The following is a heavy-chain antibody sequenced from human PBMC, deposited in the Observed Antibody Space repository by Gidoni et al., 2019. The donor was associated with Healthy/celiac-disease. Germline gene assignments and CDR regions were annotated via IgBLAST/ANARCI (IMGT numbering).Heavy chain of an antibody. J-gene: IGHJ6*02. D-gene: IGHD3-16*01. Sequence: EVQLLVSGGGLVQPGGSLRLSCAASGFPFSSYAMSWVRQSPGKGLELFSAISGSGGSTYYADSVKGRFTISRDNSKNKLYLQMNSLRAEDTAVYYCAKALGGSSYYYYGMDVWGQGTTVTVSS. CDR3: AKALGGSSYYYYGMDV. CDR2: ISGSGGST. V-gene: IGHV3-23*01. CDR1: GFPFSSYA.